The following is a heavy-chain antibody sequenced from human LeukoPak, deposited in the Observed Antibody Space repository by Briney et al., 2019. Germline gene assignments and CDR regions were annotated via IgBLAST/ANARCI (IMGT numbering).Heavy chain of an antibody. V-gene: IGHV1-8*01. CDR1: GYTFTSYD. CDR3: AIRTHVDIVPTLGERVKRGLDY. Sequence: ASVTVSCKASGYTFTSYDINWVRQATGQGPEWMGWMNPNSGNTGYAQSFQGRVTLTRSASISTAYMELSSLRSDDTAVYYCAIRTHVDIVPTLGERVKRGLDYWGQGTLLTVSS. D-gene: IGHD5-12*01. CDR2: MNPNSGNT. J-gene: IGHJ4*02.